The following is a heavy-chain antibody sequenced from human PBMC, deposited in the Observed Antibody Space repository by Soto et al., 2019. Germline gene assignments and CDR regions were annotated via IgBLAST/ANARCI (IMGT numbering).Heavy chain of an antibody. CDR3: ARTSGYYDILTGHDY. J-gene: IGHJ4*02. Sequence: SVKVSCKASGGTFSSYAISWVRQAPGQGLEWMGGIIPIFGTANYAQRFQGRVTITADESTSTAYMELSSLRSEDTAVYYCARTSGYYDILTGHDYWGQGTLVTVSS. CDR1: GGTFSSYA. V-gene: IGHV1-69*13. D-gene: IGHD3-9*01. CDR2: IIPIFGTA.